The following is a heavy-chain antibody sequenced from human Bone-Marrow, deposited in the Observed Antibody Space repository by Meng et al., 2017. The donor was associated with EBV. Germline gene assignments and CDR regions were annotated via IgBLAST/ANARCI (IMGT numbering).Heavy chain of an antibody. Sequence: QMRLQQPVPGRVKPSETLYLTCTVSGASVSSGSYYWSWIRQPPGKGLEWIGYIYYSGSTNYTPSIKSRVTISVDTSKNQFSLKLSSVTAADTAVYYCARATSGWVEIYYWGQGTLVTVSS. CDR2: IYYSGST. V-gene: IGHV4-61*01. J-gene: IGHJ4*02. CDR3: ARATSGWVEIYY. CDR1: GASVSSGSYY. D-gene: IGHD6-19*01.